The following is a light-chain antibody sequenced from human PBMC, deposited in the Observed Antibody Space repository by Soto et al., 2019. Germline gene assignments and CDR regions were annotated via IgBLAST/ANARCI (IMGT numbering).Light chain of an antibody. Sequence: EIVMTQSPDTLSVSPGERATLSCRASQTLTINLAWYQQKPGQAPRLLIYGASTRATGFPARFSGSGSGTVFALTSTNLQPEDSAVYYCQQYSDGLTFGQGTKVEIK. V-gene: IGKV3-15*01. J-gene: IGKJ1*01. CDR2: GAS. CDR1: QTLTIN. CDR3: QQYSDGLT.